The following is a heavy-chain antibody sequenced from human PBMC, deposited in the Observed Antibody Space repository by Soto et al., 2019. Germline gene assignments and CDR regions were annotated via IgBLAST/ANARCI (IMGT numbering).Heavy chain of an antibody. J-gene: IGHJ4*02. V-gene: IGHV1-3*01. CDR1: GYSFSRYA. D-gene: IGHD1-26*01. CDR2: INAGNGNT. CDR3: ARDVNSGSYFW. Sequence: ASVKVSCKASGYSFSRYAMHWVRQAPGQSLEWMGWINAGNGNTKYSQKFEGRVTITRDTSANTAYMELGSLTSEDTAVYYCARDVNSGSYFWWGQGTLVTVSS.